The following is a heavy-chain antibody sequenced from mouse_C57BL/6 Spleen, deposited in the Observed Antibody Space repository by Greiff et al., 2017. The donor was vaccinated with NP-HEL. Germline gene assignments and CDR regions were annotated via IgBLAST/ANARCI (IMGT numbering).Heavy chain of an antibody. CDR1: GYTFTDYE. CDR2: IDPETGGT. CDR3: TRWGTTVPLAY. D-gene: IGHD1-1*01. Sequence: QLKQSGAELVRPGASVTLSCKASGYTFTDYEMHWVKQTPVHGLEWIGAIDPETGGTAYNQKFKGKAILTADKSSSTAYMELRSLTSEDSAVYYCTRWGTTVPLAYWGQGTLVTVSA. V-gene: IGHV1-15*01. J-gene: IGHJ3*01.